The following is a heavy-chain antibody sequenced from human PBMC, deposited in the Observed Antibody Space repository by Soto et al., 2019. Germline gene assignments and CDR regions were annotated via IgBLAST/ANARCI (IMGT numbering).Heavy chain of an antibody. D-gene: IGHD5-12*01. CDR3: AHRPNITVGYIFDS. J-gene: IGHJ4*02. CDR2: IYWDDDH. CDR1: GFSLSTSGVG. V-gene: IGHV2-5*02. Sequence: QITLKESSPTLVKPTQTLTLTCTFSGFSLSTSGVGVGWIRQPPGKALEWLALIYWDDDHRYSPSLKSRLTITKDTSKNQVVLTMTNMDPVDTATYYCAHRPNITVGYIFDSWGQGTLVTVSS.